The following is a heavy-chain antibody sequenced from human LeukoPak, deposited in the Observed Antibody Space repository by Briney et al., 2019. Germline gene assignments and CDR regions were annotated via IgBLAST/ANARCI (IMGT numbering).Heavy chain of an antibody. V-gene: IGHV3-23*01. CDR2: VSGSGDRM. J-gene: IGHJ4*02. CDR1: GFTSSSYA. CDR3: AKAAAAPGFDF. Sequence: GGSLRLSCAASGFTSSSYALNWVRQAAEKGLEWVATVSGSGDRMYHADSVKGRFTISRDNSKNTIYLQMNSLRAEDTALYYCAKAAAAPGFDFWGQGTLVTVSS. D-gene: IGHD6-13*01.